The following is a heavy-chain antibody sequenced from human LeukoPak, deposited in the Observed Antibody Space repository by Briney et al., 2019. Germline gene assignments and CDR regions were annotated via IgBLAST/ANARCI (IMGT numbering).Heavy chain of an antibody. Sequence: GGSLRLSCAASGFTFSSYAMSWVRQAPGKGLEWVSAISGSGGSTYYADSVTGRFTISRDNSKNTLYLQMNSLRAEDTAVYYCAKDRGQWLVRYFDYWGQGTLVTVSS. D-gene: IGHD6-19*01. CDR3: AKDRGQWLVRYFDY. CDR1: GFTFSSYA. V-gene: IGHV3-23*01. CDR2: ISGSGGST. J-gene: IGHJ4*02.